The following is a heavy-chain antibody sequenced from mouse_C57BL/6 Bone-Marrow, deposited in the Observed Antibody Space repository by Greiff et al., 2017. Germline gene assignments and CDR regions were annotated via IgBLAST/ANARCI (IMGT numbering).Heavy chain of an antibody. Sequence: DVKLVESGGGLVQPGGSMKLSCAASGFTFSDAWMDWVRQSPEKGLEWVAEIRNKANNPATYYADSLKGRFTISRDESKSRVYLQMYGFSAEYSGIYCCTIKPDWFAYWGQGTLVTVSA. CDR3: TIKPDWFAY. CDR1: GFTFSDAW. J-gene: IGHJ3*01. V-gene: IGHV6-6*01. CDR2: IRNKANNPAT.